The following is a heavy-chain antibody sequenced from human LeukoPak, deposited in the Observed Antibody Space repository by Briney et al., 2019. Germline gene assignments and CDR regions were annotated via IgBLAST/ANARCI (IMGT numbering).Heavy chain of an antibody. CDR3: AKGGRLEQTDY. D-gene: IGHD1/OR15-1a*01. J-gene: IGHJ4*02. Sequence: ETPSLTCTVSGGSISSYYWSWVRQAPGKGLEWVSTLGAGGADTYYGDSVRGRFTISRDNSKSTLFLQMNSLRAEDTAVYYCAKGGRLEQTDYWGQGTLVTVSS. V-gene: IGHV3-23*01. CDR2: LGAGGADT. CDR1: GGSISSYY.